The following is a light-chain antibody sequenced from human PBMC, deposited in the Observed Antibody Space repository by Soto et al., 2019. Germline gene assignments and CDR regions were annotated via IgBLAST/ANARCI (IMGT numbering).Light chain of an antibody. CDR3: CAYVGSSSFFV. J-gene: IGLJ1*01. CDR2: EVS. Sequence: QSALTQPASVSGSPGQSITISCTATSSDVANYNLVSWYQQHPGKAPKLMMYEVSKRASGVSDRFSGSRSGNTASLTISGLQAEDEADYHCCAYVGSSSFFVFGNGTKLTVL. CDR1: SSDVANYNL. V-gene: IGLV2-23*02.